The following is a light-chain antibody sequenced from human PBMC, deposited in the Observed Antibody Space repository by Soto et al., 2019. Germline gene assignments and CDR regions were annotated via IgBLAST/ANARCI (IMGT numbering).Light chain of an antibody. CDR2: GAS. V-gene: IGKV3-20*01. CDR3: QQYDTSPRT. Sequence: EIVLTQSPGTLSLSPGERATLSCRASQSVSSNYLAWYQQKRGQAPRLLIYGASSRATGIPTRFSGSESGTDLTLTISRLEPEDFAVYYCQQYDTSPRTFGQGTKLEI. J-gene: IGKJ1*01. CDR1: QSVSSNY.